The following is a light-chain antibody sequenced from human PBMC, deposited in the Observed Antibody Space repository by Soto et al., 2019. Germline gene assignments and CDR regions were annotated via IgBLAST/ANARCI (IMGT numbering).Light chain of an antibody. Sequence: DIQMTQSPSSLSASIGDRVTITCRASQSISTYLNWYQQKPGKAPKLLIYAASTVESGVPSRFSGSASGTYFTLTISDLQPEDFASYYCQQSDTSSWTFGQGTKVDIK. V-gene: IGKV1-39*01. CDR1: QSISTY. CDR3: QQSDTSSWT. CDR2: AAS. J-gene: IGKJ1*01.